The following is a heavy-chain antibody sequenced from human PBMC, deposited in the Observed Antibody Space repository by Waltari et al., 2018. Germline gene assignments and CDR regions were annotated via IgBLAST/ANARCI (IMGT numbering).Heavy chain of an antibody. J-gene: IGHJ4*02. CDR2: INYDGSST. D-gene: IGHD6-13*01. Sequence: EVQLVESGGGLVQPGGSLRLSCVASGFIFSSYWMDWVRQAPGKGLGWVSRINYDGSSTTYADSVKGRFTISRDNAKNTRYLHMSSLRAEDTAVYYCIRENIAAAGLESWGQGTLVTVSS. CDR1: GFIFSSYW. V-gene: IGHV3-74*01. CDR3: IRENIAAAGLES.